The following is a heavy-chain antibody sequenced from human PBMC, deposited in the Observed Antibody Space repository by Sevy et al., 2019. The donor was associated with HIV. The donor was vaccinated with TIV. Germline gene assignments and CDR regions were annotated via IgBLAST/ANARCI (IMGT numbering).Heavy chain of an antibody. CDR2: ISGSGYLT. CDR1: GFTFSSYA. J-gene: IGHJ4*02. Sequence: GGSLRLSCAASGFTFSSYAMSWVRQAPGKALEWVSAISGSGYLTYYTDSVKGRFTISRDNSKNTLYLQMNSLRAEDKAVYYCAKEGGGYYYDSSGLFDYWGQGTLVTVSS. V-gene: IGHV3-23*01. D-gene: IGHD3-22*01. CDR3: AKEGGGYYYDSSGLFDY.